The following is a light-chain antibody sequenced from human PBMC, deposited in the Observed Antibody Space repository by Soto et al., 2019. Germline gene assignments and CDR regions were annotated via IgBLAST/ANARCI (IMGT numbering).Light chain of an antibody. V-gene: IGKV4-1*01. CDR2: WAS. J-gene: IGKJ2*03. CDR3: QQYYSSPYS. Sequence: DIVMTQSAESLAVSLGERATINCKSSQSVYYSSNSKNYLAWYQQKSGQPPKVLIYWASTRESGVPDRFSGSGSGTDFTLTISSLQAEDVAVYYCQQYYSSPYSFGQGTKLEIK. CDR1: QSVYYSSNSKNY.